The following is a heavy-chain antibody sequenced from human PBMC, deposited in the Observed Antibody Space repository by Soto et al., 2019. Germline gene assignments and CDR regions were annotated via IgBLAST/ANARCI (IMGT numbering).Heavy chain of an antibody. Sequence: SVKVSCKASGGTFSSYAISWVRQAPGQGLEWMGGIIPIFGTANYAQKFQGRVTITADKSTSTAYMELSSLRSEDTAVYYCARHPVGPSVADDYWGQGTLVTVSS. D-gene: IGHD6-19*01. J-gene: IGHJ4*02. CDR1: GGTFSSYA. V-gene: IGHV1-69*06. CDR2: IIPIFGTA. CDR3: ARHPVGPSVADDY.